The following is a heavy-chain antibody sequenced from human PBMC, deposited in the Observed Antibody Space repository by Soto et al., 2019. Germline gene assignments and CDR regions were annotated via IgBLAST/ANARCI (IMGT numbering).Heavy chain of an antibody. D-gene: IGHD2-2*01. CDR3: ANLDYAEWLNGYYYYGMDV. CDR2: ISYDGSNK. J-gene: IGHJ6*02. V-gene: IGHV3-30*18. Sequence: QVQLVESGGGVVQPGRSLRLSCAASGFTFSSYGMHWVRQAPGKGLEWVAVISYDGSNKYYADSVKGRFTISRDNSKNTLYLQMNSLRAEDTAVYYCANLDYAEWLNGYYYYGMDVWGQGTTVTVSS. CDR1: GFTFSSYG.